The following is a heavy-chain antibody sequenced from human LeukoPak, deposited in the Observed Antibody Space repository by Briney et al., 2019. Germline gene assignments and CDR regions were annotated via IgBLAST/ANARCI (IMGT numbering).Heavy chain of an antibody. D-gene: IGHD3-22*01. J-gene: IGHJ3*02. Sequence: ASVKVSCKASGYTFTSYDINWVRQATGQGLEWMGWMNPNSGNTGYAQKFQGRVTMTRNTSISTAYMELSRLRSDDTAVYYCARDYNSSGYYLAGGAFDIWGQGTMVTVSS. CDR1: GYTFTSYD. V-gene: IGHV1-8*01. CDR2: MNPNSGNT. CDR3: ARDYNSSGYYLAGGAFDI.